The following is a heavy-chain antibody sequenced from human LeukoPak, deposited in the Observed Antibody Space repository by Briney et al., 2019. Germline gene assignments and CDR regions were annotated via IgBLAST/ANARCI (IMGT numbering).Heavy chain of an antibody. CDR3: AIGKVGGYDSHVFDI. V-gene: IGHV4-59*06. CDR2: IYYSGST. Sequence: ASETLSFTCTVSDDSISSYYWSWIRQPPGKGLEWVGYIYYSGSTYYNPSLMSRVTISVDTSKNQFSLKLSSVTAADTAVYYCAIGKVGGYDSHVFDIWGQGTMVTVSS. CDR1: DDSISSYY. D-gene: IGHD5-12*01. J-gene: IGHJ3*02.